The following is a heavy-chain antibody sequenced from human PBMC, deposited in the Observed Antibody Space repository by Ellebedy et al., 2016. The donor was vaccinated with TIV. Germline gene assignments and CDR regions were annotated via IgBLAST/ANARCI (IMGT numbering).Heavy chain of an antibody. D-gene: IGHD3-10*01. V-gene: IGHV3-23*01. CDR1: GFTFSNYV. Sequence: GESLKISCTASGFTFSNYVMSWVRQAPGKGLEWVSAISDNAVSTYYADSVKGRFTISRDNSKKTLYLQMNSLRAEDTAVYYCAKDKQHITMVRGVIGNWFDPWGQGTLVTVSS. CDR2: ISDNAVST. J-gene: IGHJ5*02. CDR3: AKDKQHITMVRGVIGNWFDP.